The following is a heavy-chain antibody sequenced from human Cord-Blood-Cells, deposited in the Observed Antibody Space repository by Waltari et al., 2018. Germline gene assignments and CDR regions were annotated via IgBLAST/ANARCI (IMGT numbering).Heavy chain of an antibody. J-gene: IGHJ4*02. CDR1: GFTFSSYW. CDR2: RKQDGSEK. CDR3: ARNTGQLVHY. V-gene: IGHV3-7*01. Sequence: EVQLVESGGGLVQPGGSLRLSCAASGFTFSSYWMSWVRQAPGKGMEWVAKRKQDGSEKYEVDAGKGRFTISRDNAKNSLYLQMNSLRAEDTAVYYCARNTGQLVHYWGQGTLVTVSS. D-gene: IGHD6-6*01.